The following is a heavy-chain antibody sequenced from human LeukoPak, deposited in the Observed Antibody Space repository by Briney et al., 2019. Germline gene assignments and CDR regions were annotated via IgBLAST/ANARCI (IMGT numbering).Heavy chain of an antibody. Sequence: SETLSLTCTVSGGSISSSSYYWSWIRQPPGKGLEWIGTISYSGSTFYNPSLKSRVTISADTSKNQFSLTLGSVSATDTAVYYCVSPRGFSYGYFDDWGQGTLVTVSS. J-gene: IGHJ4*02. CDR3: VSPRGFSYGYFDD. CDR1: GGSISSSSYY. V-gene: IGHV4-39*01. CDR2: ISYSGST. D-gene: IGHD5-18*01.